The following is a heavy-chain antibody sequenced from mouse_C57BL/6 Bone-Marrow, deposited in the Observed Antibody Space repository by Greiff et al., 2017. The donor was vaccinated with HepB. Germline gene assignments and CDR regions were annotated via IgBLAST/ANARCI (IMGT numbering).Heavy chain of an antibody. CDR2: IHPNSGST. J-gene: IGHJ2*01. CDR1: GYTFTSYW. CDR3: AKSYRKRAPDY. Sequence: QVQLQQPGAELVKPGASVKLSCKASGYTFTSYWMHWVKQRPGQGLEWIGMIHPNSGSTNYNEKFKSKATLTVDKSSSTAYKQLSSLSSEDSAVYSFAKSYRKRAPDYWGQGTTLTVSS. V-gene: IGHV1-64*01. D-gene: IGHD2-14*01.